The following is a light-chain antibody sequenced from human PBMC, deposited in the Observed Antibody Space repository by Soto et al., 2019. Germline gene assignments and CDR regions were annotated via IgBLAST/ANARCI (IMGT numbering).Light chain of an antibody. Sequence: DIQMTQSPSSLSASVGDRVTITCRASQSISNYLNWYQQKPGKAPELLIYAASSLQSGVPSRFSGSGSGTDFTLTISSLQPEDFATYYCQQSHSTPQTFGQGTKVDI. CDR3: QQSHSTPQT. CDR2: AAS. J-gene: IGKJ1*01. CDR1: QSISNY. V-gene: IGKV1-39*01.